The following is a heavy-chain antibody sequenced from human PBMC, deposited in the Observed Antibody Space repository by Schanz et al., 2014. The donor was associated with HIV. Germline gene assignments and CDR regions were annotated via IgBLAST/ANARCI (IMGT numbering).Heavy chain of an antibody. CDR1: GFAFNNYA. CDR3: AKPEYDSSGNSQTHFDY. J-gene: IGHJ4*02. CDR2: ISESGGRT. Sequence: VQLVESGGGVVQPGGSLRLSCAASGFAFNNYAMTWVRQAPGKGLEWVSSISESGGRTYYADSVNGRFTISRDNSKNTLSLQMTALRTEDTAIYYCAKPEYDSSGNSQTHFDYWGQGTLVSVSS. D-gene: IGHD3-22*01. V-gene: IGHV3-23*04.